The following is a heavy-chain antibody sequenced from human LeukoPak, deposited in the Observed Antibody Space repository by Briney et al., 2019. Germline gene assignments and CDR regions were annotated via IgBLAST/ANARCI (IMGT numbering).Heavy chain of an antibody. CDR2: MNPHSGYT. CDR1: GYTFTNYD. V-gene: IGHV1-8*01. J-gene: IGHJ4*02. Sequence: GASVKVSCKTSGYTFTNYDINWVRRATGQGLEWMGWMNPHSGYTGYAQKFQGRVSMTSNTSLTTAYMELRSLRSDDTAVYYCAKVGRIWFGDPTGDYWGQGTLVTVSS. CDR3: AKVGRIWFGDPTGDY. D-gene: IGHD3-10*01.